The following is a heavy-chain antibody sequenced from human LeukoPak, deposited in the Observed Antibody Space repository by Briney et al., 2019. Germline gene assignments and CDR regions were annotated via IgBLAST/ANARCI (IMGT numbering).Heavy chain of an antibody. D-gene: IGHD3-22*01. J-gene: IGHJ4*02. CDR2: INHSGST. Sequence: SETLSLTCAVYGGSFSGYDWSWIRQPPGKGLERIGEINHSGSTNYNPSLKSRVTISVDTSKNQFSLKLSSVTAADTAVYYCASTPWASRSSSGYYSGDYWGQGTLVTVSS. CDR3: ASTPWASRSSSGYYSGDY. CDR1: GGSFSGYD. V-gene: IGHV4-34*01.